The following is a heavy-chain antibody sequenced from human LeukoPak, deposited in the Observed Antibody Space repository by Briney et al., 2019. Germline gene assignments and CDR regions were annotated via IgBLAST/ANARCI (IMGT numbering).Heavy chain of an antibody. V-gene: IGHV3-48*03. D-gene: IGHD6-13*01. Sequence: GGSLRLSCAASGFTFSSYEMNWVRQAPGKGLEWVSYISSSGSTIYYADSVKGRFTISRDNAKNSLYLQMNSLRAEDTAVYYCARVTLRYSSSWGVDYWGQGTLVTVSS. CDR1: GFTFSSYE. J-gene: IGHJ4*02. CDR2: ISSSGSTI. CDR3: ARVTLRYSSSWGVDY.